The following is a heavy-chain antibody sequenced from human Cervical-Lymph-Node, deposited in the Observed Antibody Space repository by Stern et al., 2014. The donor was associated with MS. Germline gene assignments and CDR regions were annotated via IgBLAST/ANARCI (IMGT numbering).Heavy chain of an antibody. D-gene: IGHD2-2*01. CDR2: SSGDGSTI. V-gene: IGHV3-11*01. CDR3: ARDQGKSSYSWHYFSGLDV. CDR1: GFTLSDYY. J-gene: IGHJ6*02. Sequence: MQLVESGGGVVKPGGSLRLSCAASGFTLSDYYMNWIRQAPGKGLEGLSYSSGDGSTIHYAASVQGRFTISRDSAKNSLFLEMNSLRAEDTATYYCARDQGKSSYSWHYFSGLDVWGQGTTVTVSS.